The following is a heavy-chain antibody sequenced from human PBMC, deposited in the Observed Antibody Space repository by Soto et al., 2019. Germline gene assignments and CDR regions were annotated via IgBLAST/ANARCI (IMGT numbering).Heavy chain of an antibody. D-gene: IGHD2-2*01. CDR3: ATVSPYCNETSCPTRARWDYNYYVDV. J-gene: IGHJ6*03. V-gene: IGHV1-18*01. Sequence: QVQLVQSGAEVQTPGASVRVSCKASGYTFTSHVISWVRQAPGQGLEWMGWISADNGDTNFAQKSEGGVTVTTDSSTSTAYMTIRRLRSADGARYFCATVSPYCNETSCPTRARWDYNYYVDVCGRATEVSVCS. CDR2: ISADNGDT. CDR1: GYTFTSHV.